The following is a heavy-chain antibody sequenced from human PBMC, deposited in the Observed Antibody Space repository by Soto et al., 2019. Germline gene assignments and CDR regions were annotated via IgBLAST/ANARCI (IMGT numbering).Heavy chain of an antibody. CDR2: INHSGST. V-gene: IGHV4-34*01. J-gene: IGHJ5*02. D-gene: IGHD2-2*01. CDR3: ARGKDPDVVVPDTNRRINWFDP. Sequence: SETLSLTCAVYGGSFSGYYWSWIRQPPGKGLEWIGEINHSGSTNYNPSLKSRVTISVDTSKNQFSLKLSSVTAADTAVYYCARGKDPDVVVPDTNRRINWFDPWGQGTLVTVSS. CDR1: GGSFSGYY.